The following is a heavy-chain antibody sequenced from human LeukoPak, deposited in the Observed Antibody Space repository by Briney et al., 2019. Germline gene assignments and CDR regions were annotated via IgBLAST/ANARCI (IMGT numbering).Heavy chain of an antibody. V-gene: IGHV4-59*01. Sequence: PSETLSLTCTVSGGSISSYYWSWIRQPPGKGLEWIGYIYYSGSTNYNPSLKSRVTISVDTSKNQFSLKLSSVTAADTAVYYCARLSFEYSCSSSPLWFDPWGQGTLVTVSS. CDR1: GGSISSYY. D-gene: IGHD6-6*01. CDR2: IYYSGST. CDR3: ARLSFEYSCSSSPLWFDP. J-gene: IGHJ5*02.